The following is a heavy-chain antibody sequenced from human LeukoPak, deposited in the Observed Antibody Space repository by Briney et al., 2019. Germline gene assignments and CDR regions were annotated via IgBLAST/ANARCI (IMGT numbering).Heavy chain of an antibody. V-gene: IGHV1-69*13. CDR1: GYTFTSYA. CDR3: ASVSIVGANNFDY. J-gene: IGHJ4*02. Sequence: SVKVSCKASGYTFTSYAISWVRQAPGQGLEWMGGIIPIFGTANYAQKFQGRVTITADESTSTAYMELSSLRSEDTAVYYCASVSIVGANNFDYWGQGTLVTVSS. D-gene: IGHD1-26*01. CDR2: IIPIFGTA.